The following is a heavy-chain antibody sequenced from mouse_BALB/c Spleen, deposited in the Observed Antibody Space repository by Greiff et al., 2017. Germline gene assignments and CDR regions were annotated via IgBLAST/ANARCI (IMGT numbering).Heavy chain of an antibody. Sequence: EVKLMESGPGLVKPSQSLSLTCTVTGYSITSDYAWNWIRQFPGNKLEWMGYISYSGSTSYNPSLKSRISITRDTSKNQFFLQLNSVTTEDTATYYCAREDWDYAMDYWGQGTSVTVSS. V-gene: IGHV3-2*02. J-gene: IGHJ4*01. CDR1: GYSITSDYA. D-gene: IGHD4-1*01. CDR3: AREDWDYAMDY. CDR2: ISYSGST.